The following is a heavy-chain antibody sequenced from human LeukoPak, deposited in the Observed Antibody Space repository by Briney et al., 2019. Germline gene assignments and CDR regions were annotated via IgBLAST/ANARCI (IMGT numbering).Heavy chain of an antibody. CDR2: IYYSGST. V-gene: IGHV4-61*01. D-gene: IGHD3-3*01. CDR3: ARGGRFLESSSYYYYMDV. Sequence: PSETLSLTCTVSGGSISSGTYYWRWIRQPPGKGLEWIVYIYYSGSTNYNPSLKSRVTISVDTSNNQFSLKLSSVTAADTAVYYCARGGRFLESSSYYYYMDVWGKGTTVTVSS. CDR1: GGSISSGTYY. J-gene: IGHJ6*03.